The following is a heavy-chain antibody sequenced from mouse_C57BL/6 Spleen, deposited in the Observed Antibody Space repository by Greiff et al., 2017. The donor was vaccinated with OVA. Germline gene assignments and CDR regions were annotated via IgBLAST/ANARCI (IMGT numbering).Heavy chain of an antibody. CDR2: ISNLAYSI. CDR1: GFTFSDYG. D-gene: IGHD3-3*01. J-gene: IGHJ4*01. CDR3: ARGELGNAMDY. V-gene: IGHV5-15*01. Sequence: EVKLVESGGGLVQPGGSLKLSCAASGFTFSDYGMAWVRQAPRKGPEWVAFISNLAYSIYYADTVTGRFTISRENAKNTLYLEMSSLRSEDTAMYYCARGELGNAMDYWGQGTSVTVSS.